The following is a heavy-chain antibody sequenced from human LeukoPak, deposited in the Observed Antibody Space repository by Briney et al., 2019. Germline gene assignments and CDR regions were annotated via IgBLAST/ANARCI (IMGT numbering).Heavy chain of an antibody. CDR2: IRSKAYGGTT. CDR1: GFTFGDYA. D-gene: IGHD2-2*01. J-gene: IGHJ3*02. Sequence: GGSLRLSCTASGFTFGDYAMSWFRQAPGKGLEWVGFIRSKAYGGTTEYAASVKGRFTISRDDSKSIAYLQMNSLKTEDTAVYYCTRDAPVVPAASHGAFDIWGQGTMVTVSS. CDR3: TRDAPVVPAASHGAFDI. V-gene: IGHV3-49*03.